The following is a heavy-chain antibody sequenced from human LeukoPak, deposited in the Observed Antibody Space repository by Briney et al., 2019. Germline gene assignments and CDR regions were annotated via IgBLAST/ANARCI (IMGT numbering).Heavy chain of an antibody. CDR3: VRDPVDY. J-gene: IGHJ4*02. Sequence: PGGSLRLSCAASGFTFTNYWMSWVRQAPGKGLEWVASIKQGASDKYYVDSVKGRFTISRDNAKNSLFLQMISLRAEDTALYYCVRDPVDYWGQGILVTVSS. CDR1: GFTFTNYW. CDR2: IKQGASDK. V-gene: IGHV3-7*01.